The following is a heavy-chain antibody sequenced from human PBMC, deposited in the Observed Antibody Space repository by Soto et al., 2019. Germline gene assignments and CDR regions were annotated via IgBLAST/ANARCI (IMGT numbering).Heavy chain of an antibody. J-gene: IGHJ4*02. V-gene: IGHV3-30*18. Sequence: GGSLRLSCAASGFTFSSYGMHWVRQAPGKGLEWVAVISYDGSNKYYADSMKGRFTISRDNSKNTLDLQMSSLRAEDTAVYYCAKERRVWSGNYALDYWGQGTLVTVSS. CDR1: GFTFSSYG. D-gene: IGHD1-26*01. CDR2: ISYDGSNK. CDR3: AKERRVWSGNYALDY.